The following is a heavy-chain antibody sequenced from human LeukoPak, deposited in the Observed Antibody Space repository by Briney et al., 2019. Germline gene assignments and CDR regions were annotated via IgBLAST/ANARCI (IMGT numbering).Heavy chain of an antibody. CDR2: ISWSSGII. J-gene: IGHJ3*02. V-gene: IGHV3-9*01. Sequence: GGSLRLSCAASGFTFSSYSMNWVRQAPGKGLEWVSGISWSSGIIGYADSVKGRFTISRDNAKNSLYLQMESLRAEDTAVYYCAKDTGSPADAITMEDNAFDIWGQGTMVTVSS. D-gene: IGHD3-3*01. CDR1: GFTFSSYS. CDR3: AKDTGSPADAITMEDNAFDI.